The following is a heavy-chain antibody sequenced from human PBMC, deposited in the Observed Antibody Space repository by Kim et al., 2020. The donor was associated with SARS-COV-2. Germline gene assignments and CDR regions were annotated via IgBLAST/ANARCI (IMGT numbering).Heavy chain of an antibody. CDR3: ARHYDSSGYPTTPQYFQH. J-gene: IGHJ1*01. Sequence: QGRVTITADKSTSTAYMELSSLRSEDTAVYYCARHYDSSGYPTTPQYFQHWGQGTLVTVSS. V-gene: IGHV1-69*02. D-gene: IGHD3-22*01.